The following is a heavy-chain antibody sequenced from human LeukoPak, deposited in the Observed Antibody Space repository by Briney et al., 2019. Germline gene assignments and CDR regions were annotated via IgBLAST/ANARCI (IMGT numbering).Heavy chain of an antibody. CDR2: INHSERT. CDR3: ARVIHHPAGIWFGHYYFDY. D-gene: IGHD3-10*01. J-gene: IGHJ4*02. Sequence: SETLSLTCAVCGGSFSGYYWSWIRQPPGKGLEWIVEINHSERTNYNPSLKRRVTISVDTSKNQLSLKLSSVTAADTAVYYCARVIHHPAGIWFGHYYFDYWGQGTLVTVSS. V-gene: IGHV4-34*01. CDR1: GGSFSGYY.